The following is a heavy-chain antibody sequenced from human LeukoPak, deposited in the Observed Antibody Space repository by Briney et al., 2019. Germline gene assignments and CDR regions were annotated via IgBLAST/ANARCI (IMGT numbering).Heavy chain of an antibody. CDR1: GGSISSYY. D-gene: IGHD3-22*01. CDR2: IYYGGST. J-gene: IGHJ4*02. CDR3: ARGRYYYDSSGYDYFDY. V-gene: IGHV4-59*01. Sequence: SETLSLTCTVSGGSISSYYWSWIRQPPGKGLEWIGYIYYGGSTNYNPSLKSRVTISVDTSKNQFSLKLSSVTAADTAVYYCARGRYYYDSSGYDYFDYWGQGTLSPSPQ.